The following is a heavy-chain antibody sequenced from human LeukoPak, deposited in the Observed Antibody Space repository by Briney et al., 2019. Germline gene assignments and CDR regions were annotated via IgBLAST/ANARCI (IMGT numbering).Heavy chain of an antibody. CDR2: INHSGST. Sequence: SETLSLTCAVYGGSFSGYYWSWIRQPPGKGLEWIGEINHSGSTNYNPSLKSRVTISVDTSKNQFSLKLSSVTAADTAVYYCARVSGGYDWAFFDYWGQGTLVTVSS. CDR1: GGSFSGYY. V-gene: IGHV4-34*01. D-gene: IGHD5-12*01. CDR3: ARVSGGYDWAFFDY. J-gene: IGHJ4*02.